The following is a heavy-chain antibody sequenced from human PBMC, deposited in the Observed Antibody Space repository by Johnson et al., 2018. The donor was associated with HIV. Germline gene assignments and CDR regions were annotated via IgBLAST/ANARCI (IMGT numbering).Heavy chain of an antibody. Sequence: VQLMESGGGLVQPGGSLRLSCAASGFTVSSNYMSWVRQAPGKGLEWVSVIYSGGSTYYADSVKGRFTISRDNSKNTLYLQLNSLRAEDTAVYYCARAYTYGAFDIWGQGTMVTVSS. V-gene: IGHV3-66*01. CDR3: ARAYTYGAFDI. D-gene: IGHD5-18*01. J-gene: IGHJ3*02. CDR1: GFTVSSNY. CDR2: IYSGGST.